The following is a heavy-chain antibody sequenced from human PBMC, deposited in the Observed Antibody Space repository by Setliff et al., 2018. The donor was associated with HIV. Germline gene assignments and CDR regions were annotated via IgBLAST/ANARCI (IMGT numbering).Heavy chain of an antibody. J-gene: IGHJ4*01. CDR2: IYTDGST. Sequence: SETLSLTCTVSGGSISSASYCWSWIRQPAGKGLEWIGHIYTDGSTNYNPSFRSRVTISVDSSKNQFSLKLSSVTAADTAVYYCARDARWLQFPYFDYWGQGTLVTVSS. D-gene: IGHD5-12*01. V-gene: IGHV4-61*09. CDR3: ARDARWLQFPYFDY. CDR1: GGSISSASYC.